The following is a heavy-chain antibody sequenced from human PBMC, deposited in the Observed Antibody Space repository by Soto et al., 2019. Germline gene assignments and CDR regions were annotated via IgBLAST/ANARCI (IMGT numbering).Heavy chain of an antibody. V-gene: IGHV1-69*01. CDR3: ARDVSVMTSVFGF. CDR1: GGTFYTYA. CDR2: ITPMNGTT. Sequence: QVHLVQSGAEVKRPGSSVRVSCRASGGTFYTYAFTWVRQAPGQGLGWMGGITPMNGTTKYAQKFHGRVTFSADESASKAYMELSNLRSDDTAVYYCARDVSVMTSVFGFWGQGTLITVSS. J-gene: IGHJ4*02. D-gene: IGHD3-10*01.